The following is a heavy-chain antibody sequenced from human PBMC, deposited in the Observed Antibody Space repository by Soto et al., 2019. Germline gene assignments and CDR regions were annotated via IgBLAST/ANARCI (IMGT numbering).Heavy chain of an antibody. J-gene: IGHJ4*02. CDR2: ISGSGGST. V-gene: IGHV3-23*01. D-gene: IGHD6-13*01. CDR1: GFTFSSYA. Sequence: EVQLLESGGGLVQPGGSLRLSCAASGFTFSSYAMSWVRQAPGKGLEWVSAISGSGGSTYYADSVKGRFTISRDNSKNTLYLQMNSLRAEDTAVYYCAKGQGSPAAAPSNLDYWGQGTLVTVSS. CDR3: AKGQGSPAAAPSNLDY.